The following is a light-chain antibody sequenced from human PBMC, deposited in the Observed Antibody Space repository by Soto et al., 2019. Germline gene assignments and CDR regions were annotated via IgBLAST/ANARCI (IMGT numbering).Light chain of an antibody. Sequence: DIVMTQSPDSLAVSLGERATINCKSSQSVLYNSNNKNYLAWYQQKPGQPPKLLMYWASTPESGVPDRFSGSGSGTDFTLTISSLQTEDVAVYYCQQYYRSPCTFGQGTKLEIK. CDR3: QQYYRSPCT. CDR2: WAS. CDR1: QSVLYNSNNKNY. V-gene: IGKV4-1*01. J-gene: IGKJ2*02.